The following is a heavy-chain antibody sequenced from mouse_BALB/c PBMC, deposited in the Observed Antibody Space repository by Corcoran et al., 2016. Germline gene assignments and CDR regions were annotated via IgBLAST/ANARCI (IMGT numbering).Heavy chain of an antibody. CDR3: AREGIYDGYHYAMDY. V-gene: IGHV9-4*02. J-gene: IGHJ4*01. CDR2: INTHSGVP. CDR1: GYTFTTAG. Sequence: QIQLVQSGPELKKPGETVRISCKASGYTFTTAGMQWVQKMPGKGLKWIGWINTHSGVPKYAEDFKGRFAFSLETSASTAYLQISNLKNEYTATYFCAREGIYDGYHYAMDYWGQGTSVTVSS. D-gene: IGHD2-3*01.